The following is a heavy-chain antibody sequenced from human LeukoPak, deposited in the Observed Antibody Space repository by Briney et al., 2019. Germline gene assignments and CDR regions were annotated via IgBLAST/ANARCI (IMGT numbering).Heavy chain of an antibody. CDR3: ARDLRYYDFWSGPSRRYYYYMDV. D-gene: IGHD3-3*01. V-gene: IGHV3-7*01. CDR2: IKQDGSEK. J-gene: IGHJ6*03. CDR1: GFTFSSYW. Sequence: PGGSLRLSCAASGFTFSSYWMSWVRQAPGKGLEWVANIKQDGSEKYYVDSVKGRFTISRDNAKNSLYLQMNSLRAEDTAVYYCARDLRYYDFWSGPSRRYYYYMDVWGKGTTVTVSS.